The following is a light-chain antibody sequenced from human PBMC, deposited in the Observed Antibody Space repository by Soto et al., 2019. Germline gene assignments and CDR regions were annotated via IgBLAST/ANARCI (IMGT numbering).Light chain of an antibody. J-gene: IGLJ2*01. CDR3: QAWDSSTVV. CDR1: KLGDKY. CDR2: QDS. V-gene: IGLV3-1*01. Sequence: SYELTQPPSVSLSPGQTASITCSGDKLGDKYVCWYQQRPGQSPVVVIYQDSKRPSGIPERFSGSNSGNTATLTISGTQAMDEADYYCQAWDSSTVVFGGGTKVTVL.